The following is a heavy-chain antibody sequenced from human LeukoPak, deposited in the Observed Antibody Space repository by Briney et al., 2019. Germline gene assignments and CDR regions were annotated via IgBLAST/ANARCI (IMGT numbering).Heavy chain of an antibody. CDR2: ISAYNGNT. CDR3: ARGSKWELLQDAFDI. V-gene: IGHV1-18*01. Sequence: ASVTVSCKASGYTFTSYGISWVRQAPGQGLEWMGWISAYNGNTNYAQKLQGRVTMTTDTSTSTAYMELRSLRSGDTAVYYCARGSKWELLQDAFDIWGQGTMVTVSS. CDR1: GYTFTSYG. D-gene: IGHD1-26*01. J-gene: IGHJ3*02.